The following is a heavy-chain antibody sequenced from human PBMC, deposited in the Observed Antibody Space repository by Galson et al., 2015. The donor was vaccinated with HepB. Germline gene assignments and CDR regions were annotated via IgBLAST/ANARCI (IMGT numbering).Heavy chain of an antibody. CDR3: SCGILDYYYYYMDV. Sequence: SLRLSCAASGFTFSGSAMHWVRQASGKGLEWVGRIRSKANSYATAYAASVKGRFTISRDDSKNTAYLQMNSLKTEDTAVYYCSCGILDYYYYYMDVWGKGTTVTVSS. J-gene: IGHJ6*03. D-gene: IGHD2-8*02. CDR2: IRSKANSYAT. V-gene: IGHV3-73*01. CDR1: GFTFSGSA.